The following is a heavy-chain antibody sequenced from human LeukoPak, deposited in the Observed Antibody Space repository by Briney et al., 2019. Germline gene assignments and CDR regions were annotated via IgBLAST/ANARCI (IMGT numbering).Heavy chain of an antibody. V-gene: IGHV4-59*02. CDR1: GGSVSNYY. CDR3: ATRKLGNDY. Sequence: SETLSLTCTVSGGSVSNYYWTWIRQSPGKGLEWIGYIYYTETSYNPSLKSRVTISADTSKNQFSLKLYSVTAADTAVYYCATRKLGNDYWGQGTLVTVSS. J-gene: IGHJ4*02. CDR2: IYYTET. D-gene: IGHD7-27*01.